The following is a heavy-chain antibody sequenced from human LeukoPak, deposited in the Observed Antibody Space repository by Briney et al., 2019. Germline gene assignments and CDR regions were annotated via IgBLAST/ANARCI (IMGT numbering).Heavy chain of an antibody. CDR3: ARAEVVVAATIYNNWFDP. V-gene: IGHV4-61*01. D-gene: IGHD2-15*01. J-gene: IGHJ5*02. CDR1: GGSVSSGSYY. CDR2: IYYSGST. Sequence: SETLSLTCTVSGGSVSSGSYYWSWIRQPPGKGLEWIGYIYYSGSTSYNPSLKSRVTISVDTSKNQFSLKLSSVTAADTAVYYCARAEVVVAATIYNNWFDPWGQGTLVTVSS.